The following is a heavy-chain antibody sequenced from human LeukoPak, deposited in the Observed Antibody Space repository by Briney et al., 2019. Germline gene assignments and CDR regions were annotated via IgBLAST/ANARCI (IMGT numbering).Heavy chain of an antibody. V-gene: IGHV4-4*07. J-gene: IGHJ3*02. CDR1: GGSISSYY. D-gene: IGHD1-1*01. Sequence: SETLSLTCTVSGGSISSYYWSWIRQPAGKGLEWIGRIYTSGSTNYNPSLKSRVTMSVDTSKNQFSLKLSSVTAADTAVYYCARSTPGTTWDDAFDIWGQGTMVTVSS. CDR3: ARSTPGTTWDDAFDI. CDR2: IYTSGST.